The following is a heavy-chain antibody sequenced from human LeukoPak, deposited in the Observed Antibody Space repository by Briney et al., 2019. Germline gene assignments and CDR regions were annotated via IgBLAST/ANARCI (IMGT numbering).Heavy chain of an antibody. CDR2: IYYRGTT. CDR3: ARLPRYGGYDHFDY. CDR1: GDSTDSYY. V-gene: IGHV4-59*12. J-gene: IGHJ4*02. D-gene: IGHD5-12*01. Sequence: PSETLSLTCTVSGDSTDSYYWSWIRQPPGKGLEWIGYIYYRGTTSCNPFLKSRVTISVDTSKNQFSLKLNSVTAADTAVYYCARLPRYGGYDHFDYWGQGILVIVSS.